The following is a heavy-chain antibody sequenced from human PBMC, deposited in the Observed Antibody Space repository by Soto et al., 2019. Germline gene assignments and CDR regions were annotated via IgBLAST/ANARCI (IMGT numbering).Heavy chain of an antibody. D-gene: IGHD6-6*01. V-gene: IGHV3-15*01. CDR1: GFTFSNAW. Sequence: PVGSLRLSCAASGFTFSNAWMSWVRQAPGKGLEWVGRIKSKTDGGTTDYAAPVKGRFTISRDDSKNTLYLQMNSLKTEDTAVYYCTTDLWYSSSSPGAYYYYYMDVWGKGATVTVSS. CDR2: IKSKTDGGTT. CDR3: TTDLWYSSSSPGAYYYYYMDV. J-gene: IGHJ6*03.